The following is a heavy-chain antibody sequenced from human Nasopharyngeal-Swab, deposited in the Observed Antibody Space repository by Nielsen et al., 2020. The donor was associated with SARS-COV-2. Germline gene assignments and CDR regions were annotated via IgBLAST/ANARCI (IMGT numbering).Heavy chain of an antibody. J-gene: IGHJ6*02. V-gene: IGHV3-23*01. CDR2: LTASGGST. D-gene: IGHD2-8*01. CDR1: GFSFSSYD. Sequence: GESLKISCAASGFSFSSYDMSWVRQAPGKGLEWVSALTASGGSTYYADSVMGRFTISRDTSKDTPFLQMNGLRAEDSAVYYCAKDLWPPYGMDVWGQGTTVTVSS. CDR3: AKDLWPPYGMDV.